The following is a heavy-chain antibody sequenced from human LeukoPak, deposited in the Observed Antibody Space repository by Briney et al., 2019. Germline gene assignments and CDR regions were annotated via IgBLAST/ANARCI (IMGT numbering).Heavy chain of an antibody. V-gene: IGHV3-30*04. CDR3: AREPYYYDSSGYLH. J-gene: IGHJ4*02. CDR1: GFTFSSYA. CDR2: ISYDGSNK. D-gene: IGHD3-22*01. Sequence: PGGSLRLSCAASGFTFSSYAMSWVRQAPGKGLEWVAVISYDGSNKYYADSVKGRFTISRDNSKNTLYLQMNSLRAEDTAVYYCAREPYYYDSSGYLHWGQGTLVTVSS.